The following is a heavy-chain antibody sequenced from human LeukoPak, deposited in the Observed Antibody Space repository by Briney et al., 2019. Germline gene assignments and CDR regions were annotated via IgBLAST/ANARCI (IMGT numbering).Heavy chain of an antibody. CDR2: IKQDGSEK. J-gene: IGHJ4*02. Sequence: GGSLRLSCAASGFTFSSYWMSWVRQAPGKGLEWVANIKQDGSEKYYVDSVKGRFTISRDNAKNSLYLQMNSLRAEDTAVYYCAKGSSSWYSPPGNYWGQGTLVTVSS. V-gene: IGHV3-7*03. D-gene: IGHD6-13*01. CDR3: AKGSSSWYSPPGNY. CDR1: GFTFSSYW.